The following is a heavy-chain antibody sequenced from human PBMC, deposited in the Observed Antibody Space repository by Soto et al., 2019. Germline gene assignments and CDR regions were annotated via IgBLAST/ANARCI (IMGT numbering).Heavy chain of an antibody. J-gene: IGHJ4*02. CDR1: GGSISSYY. Sequence: PSETLSLTCTAPGGSISSYYWSWFRQPPGKGLEWIGYIYYSGSTNYNPSLKSRVTISVDTSKNQFSLKLSSVTAADTAVYYCARAPSGTPHFDYWGQGTLVTVS. D-gene: IGHD6-19*01. V-gene: IGHV4-59*12. CDR3: ARAPSGTPHFDY. CDR2: IYYSGST.